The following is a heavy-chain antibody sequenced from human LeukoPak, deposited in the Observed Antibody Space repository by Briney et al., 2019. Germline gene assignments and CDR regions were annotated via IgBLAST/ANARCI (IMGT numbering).Heavy chain of an antibody. CDR2: ISSSGSTI. J-gene: IGHJ6*02. Sequence: PGGSLRLSCAASGFTFSDYYMSWIRQAPGKGLEWVSYISSSGSTIYYADSVKGRFTISRDNAKNSLYLQMNSLRAEDTAVYYCARDLGVTNYYYYGMDVWGQGTTVTVSS. D-gene: IGHD2-21*02. V-gene: IGHV3-11*01. CDR3: ARDLGVTNYYYYGMDV. CDR1: GFTFSDYY.